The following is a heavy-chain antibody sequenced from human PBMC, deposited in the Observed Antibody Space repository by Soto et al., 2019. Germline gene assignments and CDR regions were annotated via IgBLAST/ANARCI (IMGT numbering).Heavy chain of an antibody. D-gene: IGHD4-17*01. J-gene: IGHJ4*02. Sequence: GGSLRLSCSASGFTFSSYAMHWVRQAPGKGLEYVSAISSNGGSTYYADSVKGRFTISRDNSKNTLYLQMSSLRAEDTAVYYCVPLSYGDYVGFDYWGQGTLVTVSS. CDR2: ISSNGGST. CDR3: VPLSYGDYVGFDY. V-gene: IGHV3-64D*08. CDR1: GFTFSSYA.